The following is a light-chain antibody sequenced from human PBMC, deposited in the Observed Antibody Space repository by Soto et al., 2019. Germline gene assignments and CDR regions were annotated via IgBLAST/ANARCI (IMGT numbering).Light chain of an antibody. CDR3: QQYDNLPIT. CDR1: QDISNY. CDR2: DAS. J-gene: IGKJ5*01. V-gene: IGKV1-33*01. Sequence: DIQMTQSPSSLSASVVYRFTITCQASQDISNYLNWYQQKPGKAPKLLIYDASNLETGVPSRFSGSGSGTDFTFTISSLQPEDIATYYCQQYDNLPITFGQGTRLEIK.